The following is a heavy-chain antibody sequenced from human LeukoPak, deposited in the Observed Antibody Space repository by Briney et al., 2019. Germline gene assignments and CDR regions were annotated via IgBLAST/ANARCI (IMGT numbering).Heavy chain of an antibody. Sequence: AGGSLRLSCAASGFTFSTYGMHWVRQAPGKGLEWVAVIWDDGSNKYYADSVKGRFTISRDNAKNSLYLQMNSLRAEDTAVYYCASIAARPAWFNPWGQGTLVTVSS. CDR2: IWDDGSNK. CDR1: GFTFSTYG. J-gene: IGHJ5*02. CDR3: ASIAARPAWFNP. D-gene: IGHD6-6*01. V-gene: IGHV3-33*03.